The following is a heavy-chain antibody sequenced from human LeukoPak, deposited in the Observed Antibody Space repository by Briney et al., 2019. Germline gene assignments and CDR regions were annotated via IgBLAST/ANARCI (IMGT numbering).Heavy chain of an antibody. V-gene: IGHV4-59*08. CDR3: ARGWRDGYNFRY. J-gene: IGHJ4*02. D-gene: IGHD5-24*01. CDR2: IYDSVST. CDR1: GDSISSDY. Sequence: SETLSLSCTVSGDSISSDYWSWIRQPPGKGLEWIAYIYDSVSTNYNPSLKSRVTISADTSKNQFSLGVTSVTAADTAVYYCARGWRDGYNFRYWGQGALVTVSS.